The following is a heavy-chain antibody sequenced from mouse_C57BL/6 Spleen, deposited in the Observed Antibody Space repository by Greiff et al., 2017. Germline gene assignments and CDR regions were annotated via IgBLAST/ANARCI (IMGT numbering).Heavy chain of an antibody. CDR2: IYPGDGDT. D-gene: IGHD4-1*01. CDR3: ARAGSWDWDY. Sequence: VQLKESGAELVKPGASVKISCKASGYAFSSYWMNWVKQRPGKGLEWIGQIYPGDGDTNYNGKFKGKATLTADKSSSTAYMQLSSLTSEDSAVYFCARAGSWDWDYWGQGTTLTVSS. CDR1: GYAFSSYW. V-gene: IGHV1-80*01. J-gene: IGHJ2*01.